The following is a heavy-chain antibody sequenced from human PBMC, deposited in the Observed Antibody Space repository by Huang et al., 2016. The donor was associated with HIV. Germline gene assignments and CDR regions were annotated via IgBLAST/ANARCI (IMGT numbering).Heavy chain of an antibody. V-gene: IGHV4-30-4*08. D-gene: IGHD3-3*01. CDR1: GDSIRSGGDY. Sequence: QVHLQESGPGLVKPSQTLSLTCTVAGDSIRSGGDYCAWIRQSPAKGLEWVGYIYYSVSSDYNPSLKSRVSISIDAFKNRVSLKLKSVTVADTAVYYCARAPATHSVFFYWGQGTLVTVSA. J-gene: IGHJ4*02. CDR2: IYYSVSS. CDR3: ARAPATHSVFFY.